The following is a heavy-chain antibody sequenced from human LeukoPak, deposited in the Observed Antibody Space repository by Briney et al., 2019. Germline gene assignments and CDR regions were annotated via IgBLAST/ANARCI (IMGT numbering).Heavy chain of an antibody. D-gene: IGHD4-17*01. CDR3: ARDRADPDYGDYVFAY. J-gene: IGHJ4*02. Sequence: PGGSLRLSCAAPGFTFSNYNMNWVRQAPGKSLEWVSSITSTSTYTYYADSVKGRFIISRDNAENSLYLEMHSLRAEDTAVYYCARDRADPDYGDYVFAYWGQGTLVTVSS. V-gene: IGHV3-21*01. CDR1: GFTFSNYN. CDR2: ITSTSTYT.